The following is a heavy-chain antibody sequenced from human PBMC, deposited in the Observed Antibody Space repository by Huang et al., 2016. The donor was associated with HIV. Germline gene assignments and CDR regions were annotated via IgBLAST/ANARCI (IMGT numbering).Heavy chain of an antibody. CDR2: INHRGST. CDR1: GGSFSGYY. J-gene: IGHJ6*03. CDR3: ARGQGGYYYYYMDV. Sequence: QVQLQQWGAGLLRPSETLSLTCAVYGGSFSGYYGTWIRQPPGKGLEWIGEINHRGSTNYNPSLKRRVTISVDTSRNQFSLTLTSVTAADTAVYYCARGQGGYYYYYMDVWGKGTTVTVSS. V-gene: IGHV4-34*01.